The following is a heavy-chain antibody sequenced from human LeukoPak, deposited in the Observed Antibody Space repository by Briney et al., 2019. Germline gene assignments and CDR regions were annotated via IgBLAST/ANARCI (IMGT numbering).Heavy chain of an antibody. CDR1: GFTFSSHA. Sequence: GGSLRLSCAASGFTFSSHAMNWVRQAPGKGLEWVSYISISSSSVYYADSVKGRFTISRDNAKNSLYLQMNSLRAEDTAVYYCARAYDFWSGYSDYWGQGTLVTVSS. D-gene: IGHD3-3*01. CDR3: ARAYDFWSGYSDY. V-gene: IGHV3-48*04. J-gene: IGHJ4*02. CDR2: ISISSSSV.